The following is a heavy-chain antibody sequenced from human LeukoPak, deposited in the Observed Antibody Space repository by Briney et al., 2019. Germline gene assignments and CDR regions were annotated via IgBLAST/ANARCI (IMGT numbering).Heavy chain of an antibody. V-gene: IGHV1-24*01. CDR3: ATSWRYSYGYGVDY. D-gene: IGHD5-18*01. CDR2: FEPEDGET. J-gene: IGHJ4*02. CDR1: GYTLTELS. Sequence: ASVKVSCKASGYTLTELSMHWVRQAPGKGLEWMGGFEPEDGETIYAQKFQGRVTMTEDTSTDTAYMELSSLRSEDTAVYYCATSWRYSYGYGVDYWGQGTLVTVSS.